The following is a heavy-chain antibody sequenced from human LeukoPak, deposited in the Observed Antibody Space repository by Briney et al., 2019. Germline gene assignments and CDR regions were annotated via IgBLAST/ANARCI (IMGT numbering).Heavy chain of an antibody. CDR2: ISSSGDST. V-gene: IGHV3-23*01. Sequence: GGSLRLSCAVSGFTFSNYGMSWVRQAPGKGLGWVSVISSSGDSTYYADSVKGRFTISRDNSKNTLYLQMNGLRAEDTAIYYCAKDDGNNAKLLLDYWGQGTLVTVSS. CDR1: GFTFSNYG. CDR3: AKDDGNNAKLLLDY. J-gene: IGHJ4*02. D-gene: IGHD2/OR15-2a*01.